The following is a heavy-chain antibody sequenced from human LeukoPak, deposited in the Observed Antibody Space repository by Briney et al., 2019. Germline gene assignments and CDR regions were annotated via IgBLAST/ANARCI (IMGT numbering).Heavy chain of an antibody. CDR1: GGTFGSYA. CDR3: ARVSSSSWYEGRYFDY. Sequence: ASVKVSCKASGGTFGSYAISWVRQAPGQGLEWMGGIIPIFGTANYAQKFQGRVTITADKSTSTAYMELSSLRSEDTAVYYCARVSSSSWYEGRYFDYWGQGTLVTVSS. V-gene: IGHV1-69*06. CDR2: IIPIFGTA. J-gene: IGHJ4*02. D-gene: IGHD6-13*01.